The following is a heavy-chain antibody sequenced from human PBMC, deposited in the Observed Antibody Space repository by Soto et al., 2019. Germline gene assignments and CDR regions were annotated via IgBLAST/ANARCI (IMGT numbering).Heavy chain of an antibody. Sequence: SETLSLTCTVSGGSISSYYWSWIRQPPGKGLEWIGYIYYSGSTNYNPSLKSRVTISVDTSKNQFSLKLSSVTAADTAVYYCARLRDCSGGSCSGIWFDPWGQGTLVTVSS. CDR3: ARLRDCSGGSCSGIWFDP. CDR2: IYYSGST. CDR1: GGSISSYY. V-gene: IGHV4-59*08. D-gene: IGHD2-15*01. J-gene: IGHJ5*02.